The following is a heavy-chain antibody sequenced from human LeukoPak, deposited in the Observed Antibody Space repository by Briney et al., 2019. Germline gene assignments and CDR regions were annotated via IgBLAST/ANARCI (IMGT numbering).Heavy chain of an antibody. V-gene: IGHV3-30*03. CDR2: LPYDGSNK. CDR1: GFTFSSYG. D-gene: IGHD5-18*01. J-gene: IGHJ6*02. Sequence: PGWCLRLSCAASGFTFSSYGMHWVRPAPGKGLAWVAVLPYDGSNKYYADSVKGRFTISRDNSKNTLYLQINSLRAEDTAVYYCASGYSYGTYYYYYGMDVWGQGTTVTVSS. CDR3: ASGYSYGTYYYYYGMDV.